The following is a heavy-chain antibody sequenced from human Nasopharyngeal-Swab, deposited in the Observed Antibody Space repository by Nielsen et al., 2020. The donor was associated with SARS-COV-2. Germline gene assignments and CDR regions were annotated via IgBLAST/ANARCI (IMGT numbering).Heavy chain of an antibody. V-gene: IGHV1-18*01. Sequence: ASVKVSCKASGYTFTSYGISWVRQAPGQGLEWMGWISAYNGNTNYAQKLQGRVTMTTDTSTSTAYMELRSLRSEDTAVYYCARVRGRSSSFQGGMDVWGQGTTVTVSS. CDR1: GYTFTSYG. J-gene: IGHJ6*02. CDR2: ISAYNGNT. D-gene: IGHD6-6*01. CDR3: ARVRGRSSSFQGGMDV.